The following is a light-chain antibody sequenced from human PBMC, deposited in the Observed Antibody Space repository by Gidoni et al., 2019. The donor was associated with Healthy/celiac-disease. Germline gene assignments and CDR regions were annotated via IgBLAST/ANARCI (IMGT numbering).Light chain of an antibody. CDR2: SNN. CDR1: SSNIGSNT. CDR3: AAWDDSLNGFYV. J-gene: IGLJ1*01. Sequence: QSVLTQPPSASGTPGQRVTISCSGSSSNIGSNTVNWYQQLPGTAPKLLIYSNNQRPSGDPDRISGSKSGTSASLAISGLQSEDEADYYCAAWDDSLNGFYVFGTGTKVTVL. V-gene: IGLV1-44*01.